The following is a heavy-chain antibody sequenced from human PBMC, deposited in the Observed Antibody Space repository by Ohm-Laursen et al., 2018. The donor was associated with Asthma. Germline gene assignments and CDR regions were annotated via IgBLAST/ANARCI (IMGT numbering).Heavy chain of an antibody. CDR2: ISSSSSYI. J-gene: IGHJ6*02. D-gene: IGHD2-15*01. CDR1: GFTFSSYS. Sequence: SLRLSCAASGFTFSSYSMNWVRQAPGKGLEWVSSISSSSSYIYYADSVKGRFTISRDNSKNTLYLQMNSLRAEDTAVYYCAKDHNRHCSGGSCYFGPYYYGMDVWGQGTTVTVSS. V-gene: IGHV3-21*01. CDR3: AKDHNRHCSGGSCYFGPYYYGMDV.